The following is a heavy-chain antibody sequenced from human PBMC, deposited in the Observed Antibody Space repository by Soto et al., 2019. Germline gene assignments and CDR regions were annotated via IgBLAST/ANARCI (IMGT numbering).Heavy chain of an antibody. D-gene: IGHD1-26*01. Sequence: GESLKISCAASGFTFSSCSMNWVRQAPGKGLEWVSSISSSSSYIYYADSVKGRFTISRDKAKNSMYPQMNSLRAEDTGVYYCAREGEDGWALLRSNAFDIWGQGTMVTVSS. J-gene: IGHJ3*02. CDR2: ISSSSSYI. CDR1: GFTFSSCS. V-gene: IGHV3-21*01. CDR3: AREGEDGWALLRSNAFDI.